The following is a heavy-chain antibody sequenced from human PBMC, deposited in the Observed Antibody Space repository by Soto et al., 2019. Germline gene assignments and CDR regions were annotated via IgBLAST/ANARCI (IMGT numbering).Heavy chain of an antibody. J-gene: IGHJ5*02. CDR1: GDSISSRNW. D-gene: IGHD6-13*01. CDR3: ARGGNVAAAGTRYRAS. Sequence: QVQLQESGPGLVKPSGTLSLTCAVSGDSISSRNWWTWVRQPPGKGLEWIGEIYHSGSTNYSPTLXNXVXIXXDMSTNQFSLQLTSVTAADTAVYYCARGGNVAAAGTRYRASWGQGTLVTVSS. V-gene: IGHV4-4*02. CDR2: IYHSGST.